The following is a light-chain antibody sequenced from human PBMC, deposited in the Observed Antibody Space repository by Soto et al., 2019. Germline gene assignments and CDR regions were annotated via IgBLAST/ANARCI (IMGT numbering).Light chain of an antibody. J-gene: IGLJ1*01. CDR3: AAWDDSLDGYV. V-gene: IGLV1-44*01. CDR2: NNH. Sequence: QSVLTQPPSASGITGQRVTISCSGSRSNIGSNNVNWYQQLPGTAPRLLTFNNHLRPSGVPDRFSGSKSGTSASLAISGLQSEDEGDYYCAAWDDSLDGYVFGTGTKLTVL. CDR1: RSNIGSNN.